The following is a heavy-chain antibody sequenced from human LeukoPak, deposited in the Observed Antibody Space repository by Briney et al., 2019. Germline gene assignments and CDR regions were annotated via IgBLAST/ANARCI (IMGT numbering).Heavy chain of an antibody. CDR1: GYTLTELS. J-gene: IGHJ3*02. CDR3: ASYSSSSPGAFDI. V-gene: IGHV1-69*05. D-gene: IGHD6-13*01. CDR2: IIPIFGTA. Sequence: SVKVSCKVSGYTLTELSMHWVRQAPGKGLEWMGGIIPIFGTANYAQKFQGRVTITTDESTSTAYMELSSLRSEDTAVYYCASYSSSSPGAFDIWGQGTMVTVSS.